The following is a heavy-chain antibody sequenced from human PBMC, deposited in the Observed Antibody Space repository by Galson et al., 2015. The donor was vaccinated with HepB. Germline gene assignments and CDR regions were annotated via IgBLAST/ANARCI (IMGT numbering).Heavy chain of an antibody. CDR1: GGSIRNSSYY. CDR3: ARHILDTSAFFDY. J-gene: IGHJ4*02. Sequence: SETLSLTCTVSGGSIRNSSYYWGWIRQPPGKGLEWIGTFYYRESPYYNPSLKSRVTISEDSSKNQFSLKLTFVTAADTAVYYCARHILDTSAFFDYWGQGTLVAVSS. V-gene: IGHV4-39*01. D-gene: IGHD3-10*01. CDR2: FYYRESP.